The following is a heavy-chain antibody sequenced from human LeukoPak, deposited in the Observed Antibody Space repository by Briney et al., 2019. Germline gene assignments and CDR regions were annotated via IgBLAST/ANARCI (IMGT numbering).Heavy chain of an antibody. J-gene: IGHJ4*02. D-gene: IGHD1-26*01. Sequence: GGSLRLSCAASGFSFSDFYMSWIRQAPEMGLEWIAYIGTRSNPIYYADSVKGRVTISRDEAKNSLYLQMNSLRDEDTAVYFCAREARGSGRDFDYWGQGILVTVSS. CDR1: GFSFSDFY. CDR2: IGTRSNPI. V-gene: IGHV3-11*01. CDR3: AREARGSGRDFDY.